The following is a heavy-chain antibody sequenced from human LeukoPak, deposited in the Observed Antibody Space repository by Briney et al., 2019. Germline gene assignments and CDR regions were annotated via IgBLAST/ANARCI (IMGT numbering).Heavy chain of an antibody. CDR3: ARLSAGNDY. Sequence: KSSETLSLTCAVYGGSFSGYYWSWIRQPPGKGLEWIGEINHSGSTNYNPSLKSRVTISVDTSKNQFSLKLSSVTAADTAVYYCARLSAGNDYWGQGTLVTVSS. CDR1: GGSFSGYY. CDR2: INHSGST. V-gene: IGHV4-34*01. J-gene: IGHJ4*02. D-gene: IGHD6-13*01.